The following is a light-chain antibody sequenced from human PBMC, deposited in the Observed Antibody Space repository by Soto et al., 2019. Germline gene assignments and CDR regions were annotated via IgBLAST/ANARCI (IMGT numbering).Light chain of an antibody. CDR3: SSYTSSSTLV. CDR2: EGN. J-gene: IGLJ1*01. V-gene: IGLV2-14*02. Sequence: QSALTQPASVSGSPGQSITISCTGVSSDVGGYYLVSWYQHHSGKAPKLMIFEGNKRPSGVSNRFSGSKSDNTASLTISGLQAEDEADYYCSSYTSSSTLVFGTGTKVTVL. CDR1: SSDVGGYYL.